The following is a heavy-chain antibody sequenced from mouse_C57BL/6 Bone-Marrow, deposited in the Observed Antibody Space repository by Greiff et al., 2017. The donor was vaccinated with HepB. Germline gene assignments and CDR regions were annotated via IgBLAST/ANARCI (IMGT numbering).Heavy chain of an antibody. Sequence: EVQLVESGGGLVKPGGSLKLSCAASGFTFSSYAMSWVRQTPEKRLEWVATISDGGSYTYYPDNVKGRFTISRDNAKNNLYLQMSHLKSEDTAMYYCAGGSQSTRVTTSGYWGQGTTLTVSS. CDR1: GFTFSSYA. CDR2: ISDGGSYT. V-gene: IGHV5-4*01. D-gene: IGHD2-2*01. CDR3: AGGSQSTRVTTSGY. J-gene: IGHJ2*01.